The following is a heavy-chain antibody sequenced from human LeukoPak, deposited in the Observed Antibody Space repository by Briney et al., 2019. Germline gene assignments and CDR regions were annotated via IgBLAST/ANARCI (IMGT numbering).Heavy chain of an antibody. V-gene: IGHV4-4*07. D-gene: IGHD3-10*01. CDR2: IYTSGST. J-gene: IGHJ6*03. Sequence: SETLSLTCIISGGSISSYYWSWIRQPAGKGLEWIGRIYTSGSTNYNPSLKSRVTISVDKSKNQFSLKLSSVTAADTAVYYCARDLYTSGSSHYYYYMAVWGNGTTVTVSS. CDR3: ARDLYTSGSSHYYYYMAV. CDR1: GGSISSYY.